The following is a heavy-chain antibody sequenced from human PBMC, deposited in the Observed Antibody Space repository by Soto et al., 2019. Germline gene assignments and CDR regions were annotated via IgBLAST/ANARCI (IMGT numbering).Heavy chain of an antibody. V-gene: IGHV3-74*01. CDR2: INSDGSST. Sequence: LLPQSQTLSLTCAASGFTFSSYWMHWVRQAPGKGLVWVSRINSDGSSTSYADSVKGRFTISRDNAKNTLYLQMNSLRAEDTAVYYCARAVAGTEYYYYYGMDVWGQGTTVTVSS. J-gene: IGHJ6*02. CDR1: GFTFSSYW. CDR3: ARAVAGTEYYYYYGMDV. D-gene: IGHD6-19*01.